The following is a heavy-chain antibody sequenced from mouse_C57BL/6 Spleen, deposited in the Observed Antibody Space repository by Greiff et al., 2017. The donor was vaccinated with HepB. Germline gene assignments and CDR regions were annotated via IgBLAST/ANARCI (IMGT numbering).Heavy chain of an antibody. Sequence: VQLQQSGAELVKPGASVKMSCKASGSTFTSYWITWVKQRPGQGLEWIGDIYPGSGSTNYNEKFKSKATLTVDTSSSTAYMQLSSLTSEDSAVYYCARGGLRNAMDYWGQGTSVTVSS. D-gene: IGHD2-4*01. J-gene: IGHJ4*01. V-gene: IGHV1-55*01. CDR2: IYPGSGST. CDR3: ARGGLRNAMDY. CDR1: GSTFTSYW.